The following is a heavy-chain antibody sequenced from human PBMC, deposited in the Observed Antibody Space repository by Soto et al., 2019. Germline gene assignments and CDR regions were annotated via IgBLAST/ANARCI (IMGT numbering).Heavy chain of an antibody. D-gene: IGHD1-26*01. CDR1: GFTFSSYE. V-gene: IGHV3-48*03. J-gene: IGHJ6*02. CDR2: ISSSGSTI. Sequence: GGSLRLSCAASGFTFSSYEMNWVRQAPGKGLEWVSYISSSGSTIYYADSVKGRFTISRDNAKNSLYLQMNSLRAEDTAVYYCARDGDSGSYYYGMDGWGQGSTVTVSS. CDR3: ARDGDSGSYYYGMDG.